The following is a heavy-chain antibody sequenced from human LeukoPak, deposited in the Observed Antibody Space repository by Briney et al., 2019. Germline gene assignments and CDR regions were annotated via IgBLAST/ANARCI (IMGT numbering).Heavy chain of an antibody. J-gene: IGHJ4*02. V-gene: IGHV1-58*02. D-gene: IGHD4-17*01. CDR2: IVVVSGNT. CDR3: AAGLYGEARPGFDY. CDR1: GFTFTSSA. Sequence: SVKVSCKASGFTFTSSAMQWVRQARGQRLEWIGWIVVVSGNTNYAQKFQERVTITRDMSTSTAYMELSSLRSEDTAVYYCAAGLYGEARPGFDYWGQGTLVTVSS.